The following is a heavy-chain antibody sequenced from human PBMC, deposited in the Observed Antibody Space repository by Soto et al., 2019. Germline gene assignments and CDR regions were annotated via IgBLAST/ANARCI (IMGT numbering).Heavy chain of an antibody. V-gene: IGHV3-9*01. CDR2: ISWNSGSI. Sequence: PGGSLRLSCAASGFTFDDYAMHWVRQAPGKGLEWVSGISWNSGSIGYADSVKGRFTISRDDTTKIAYLEMNSLKTEDTGLYYCSRSYWYSSGWRFDYWGLGTLVTVSS. J-gene: IGHJ4*02. CDR3: SRSYWYSSGWRFDY. CDR1: GFTFDDYA. D-gene: IGHD6-19*01.